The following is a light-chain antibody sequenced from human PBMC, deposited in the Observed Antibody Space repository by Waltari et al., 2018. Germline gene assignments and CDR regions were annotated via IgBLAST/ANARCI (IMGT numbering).Light chain of an antibody. J-gene: IGLJ2*01. CDR2: RDI. V-gene: IGLV3-1*01. CDR3: QAWDTSTGVV. Sequence: YEMTQPPSVSVSPGQTANITCSGDNLQYKYVYWYQHKPGKSPLLILYRDIERPSGIPERFSGSNSGNTATLTISETQAMDEADYYCQAWDTSTGVVFGGGTKLTVL. CDR1: NLQYKY.